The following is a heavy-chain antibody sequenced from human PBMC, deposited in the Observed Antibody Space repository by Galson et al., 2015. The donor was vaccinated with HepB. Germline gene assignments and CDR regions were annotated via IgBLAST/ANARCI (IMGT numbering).Heavy chain of an antibody. CDR3: AKRSNNLNDRSLDY. J-gene: IGHJ4*02. Sequence: SLRLSCAASGFTFSSSDMTWVRQAQGKGLEWVSFISSSGDNTYYADAVKGRLTISRDNSKNTLHLQMNSLRAEDTAIYYCAKRSNNLNDRSLDYWGQGTLVTVSS. CDR2: ISSSGDNT. D-gene: IGHD1-20*01. CDR1: GFTFSSSD. V-gene: IGHV3-23*01.